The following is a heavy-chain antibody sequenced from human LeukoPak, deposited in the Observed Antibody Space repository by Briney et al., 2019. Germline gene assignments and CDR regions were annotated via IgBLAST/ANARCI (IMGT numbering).Heavy chain of an antibody. CDR3: AKASKSRFFDWLLGCGYDY. J-gene: IGHJ4*02. V-gene: IGHV3-43*02. CDR1: GFTFDDYA. Sequence: GGSLRLSCAASGFTFDDYAMHWVRQAPGKGLEWVSLISGDGSSIYYADSVKGRFTISRDNSKNSLYLQMNSLRTEDTALYYCAKASKSRFFDWLLGCGYDYWGQGTLVTVSS. D-gene: IGHD3-9*01. CDR2: ISGDGSSI.